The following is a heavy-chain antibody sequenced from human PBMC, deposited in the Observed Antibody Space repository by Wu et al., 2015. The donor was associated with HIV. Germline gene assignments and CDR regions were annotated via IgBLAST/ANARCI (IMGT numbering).Heavy chain of an antibody. Sequence: QAQLVQFGAEVKKPGSSVKVTCKASGDTFTDYYIHWLRQAPGQGLEWMGWINPNSGGTNYAQKFHGRVTLTRDTSIGTAYMELSRLTSDDTAVYYCARGDYANYDFWDAYPSYWGQGTLVTVSS. CDR2: INPNSGGT. CDR1: GDTFTDYY. CDR3: ARGDYANYDFWDAYPSY. J-gene: IGHJ4*02. D-gene: IGHD3-3*01. V-gene: IGHV1-2*02.